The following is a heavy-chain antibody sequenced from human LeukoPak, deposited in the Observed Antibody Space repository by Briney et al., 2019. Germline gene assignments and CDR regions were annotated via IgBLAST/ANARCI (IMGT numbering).Heavy chain of an antibody. V-gene: IGHV3-7*01. J-gene: IGHJ4*02. CDR2: IKQDGSEK. D-gene: IGHD3-22*01. CDR1: GFTFSSYW. CDR3: ARSRKGSGYNRGYYFDY. Sequence: PGGSLRLSCVASGFTFSSYWMSWVRQAPGKGLEWVTNIKQDGSEKYYVDSVKGRFTISRDNAKNSLYLQMNSLRAEDTAVYYCARSRKGSGYNRGYYFDYWGQGTLVTVSS.